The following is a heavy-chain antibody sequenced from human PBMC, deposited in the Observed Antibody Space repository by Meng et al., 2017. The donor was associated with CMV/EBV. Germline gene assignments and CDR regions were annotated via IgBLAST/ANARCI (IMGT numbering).Heavy chain of an antibody. CDR1: GYTFTSYY. CDR3: ASSERGIPDY. D-gene: IGHD1-14*01. CDR2: INPSGGST. V-gene: IGHV1-46*01. Sequence: ASVKVSCKASGYTFTSYYMHWVRQAPGQGLEWMGIINPSGGSTSYAQKFQGRVTMTRDTSTSTDYMELSSLRSEDTAVYYCASSERGIPDYWGQGTLVTVSS. J-gene: IGHJ4*02.